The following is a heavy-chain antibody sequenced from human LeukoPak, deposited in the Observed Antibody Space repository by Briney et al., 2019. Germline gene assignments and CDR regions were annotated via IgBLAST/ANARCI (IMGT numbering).Heavy chain of an antibody. CDR1: GGSIRSYY. J-gene: IGHJ4*02. Sequence: SETLSLTRTVSGGSIRSYYWSWIRQPPGKGLEWIGYMYYSGSTNYNPSLKSRVTISVDTSKNQFSLKLSSVTAADTAVYYCARVRALSYYDSSGDLYYFDYWGQGTLVTVSS. CDR3: ARVRALSYYDSSGDLYYFDY. D-gene: IGHD3-22*01. CDR2: MYYSGST. V-gene: IGHV4-59*01.